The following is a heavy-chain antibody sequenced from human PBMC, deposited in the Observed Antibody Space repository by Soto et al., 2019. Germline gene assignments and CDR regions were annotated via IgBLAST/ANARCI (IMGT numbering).Heavy chain of an antibody. D-gene: IGHD6-19*01. CDR2: ISGSGGST. V-gene: IGHV3-23*01. Sequence: EVQLLESGGGLVQPGGSLRLSCAASGFTFSSYAMSWVRQAPGKGLEWVSAISGSGGSTYYADSVKGRFTISRDNSKNTLYLQMNSLRAEDTAVYYCAKDLRAIAVAWDYFDYWGQGPLVTVSS. J-gene: IGHJ4*02. CDR3: AKDLRAIAVAWDYFDY. CDR1: GFTFSSYA.